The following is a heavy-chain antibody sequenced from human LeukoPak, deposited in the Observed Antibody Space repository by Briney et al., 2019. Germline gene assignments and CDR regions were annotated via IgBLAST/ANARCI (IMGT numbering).Heavy chain of an antibody. CDR1: GGTFSSYA. CDR3: ARGLRGYSGYDYFDY. CDR2: IIPIFGTA. Sequence: SVKVSCKASGGTFSSYAISWVRQAPGQGLEWMGGIIPIFGTANYAQKFQGRVTITTDESTSTAYMELSSLRSGDTAVYYCARGLRGYSGYDYFDYWGQGTLVTVSS. J-gene: IGHJ4*02. V-gene: IGHV1-69*05. D-gene: IGHD5-12*01.